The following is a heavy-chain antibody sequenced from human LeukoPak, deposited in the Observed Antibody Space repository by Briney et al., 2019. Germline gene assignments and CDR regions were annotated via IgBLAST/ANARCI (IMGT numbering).Heavy chain of an antibody. CDR2: INSDGINT. Sequence: PGGSLRLSCAASGLTFSNYWMHWVRQAPGKGLVWVSRINSDGINTSYADSVKGRFTISRDNAKNTLNLQMNSLRPEDTALYYCAKGPTIPPHYSTTRNYFETKAHFDYWGQGTLVTVSS. V-gene: IGHV3-74*01. CDR3: AKGPTIPPHYSTTRNYFETKAHFDY. J-gene: IGHJ4*02. D-gene: IGHD1-26*01. CDR1: GLTFSNYW.